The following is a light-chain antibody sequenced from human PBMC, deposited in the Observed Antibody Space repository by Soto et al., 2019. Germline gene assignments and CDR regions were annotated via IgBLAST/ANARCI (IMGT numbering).Light chain of an antibody. CDR2: GAF. CDR3: QQYNNWPPG. J-gene: IGKJ1*01. CDR1: QSVSSN. Sequence: EIVMTQSPATLSVSPGERATLSCRASQSVSSNLAWYQQKPGQAPRLLIYGAFTRATGIPARFSGSGSGTEFTLTISSLQSEDFAVYYCQQYNNWPPGFGQGTKVEIK. V-gene: IGKV3-15*01.